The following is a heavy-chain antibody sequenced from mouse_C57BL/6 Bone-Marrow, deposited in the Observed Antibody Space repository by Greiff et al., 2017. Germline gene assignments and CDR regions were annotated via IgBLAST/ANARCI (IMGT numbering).Heavy chain of an antibody. Sequence: QVQLQQPGAELVKPGASVKLSCKASGYTFTSYWMQWVKPRPGQGLEWIGEIDPSDSYTNYNQKFKGKATLTVDTSSSTAYMQLSSLTSEDSAVYYCAREGPMVTTFYFDYWGQGTTLTVSS. CDR2: IDPSDSYT. CDR3: AREGPMVTTFYFDY. V-gene: IGHV1-50*01. D-gene: IGHD2-2*01. CDR1: GYTFTSYW. J-gene: IGHJ2*01.